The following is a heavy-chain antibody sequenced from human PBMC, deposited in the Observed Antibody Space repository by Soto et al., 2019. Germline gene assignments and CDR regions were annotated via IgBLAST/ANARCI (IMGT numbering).Heavy chain of an antibody. D-gene: IGHD2-8*01. V-gene: IGHV4-59*08. CDR2: IPYTGST. Sequence: QVQLQESGPGLVKPSETLSLTCTVSGDSISNYYWNWVRQPPGKGLEWIGYIPYTGSTNYNPSLKSRVTISMDTSTNQFALKLTSVTAADTALYYCARRRCLGVRCYEGNWLDPWGQGSLVTVSS. CDR3: ARRRCLGVRCYEGNWLDP. J-gene: IGHJ5*02. CDR1: GDSISNYY.